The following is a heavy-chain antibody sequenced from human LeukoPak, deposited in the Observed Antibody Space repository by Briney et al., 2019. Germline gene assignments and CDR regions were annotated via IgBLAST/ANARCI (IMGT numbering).Heavy chain of an antibody. Sequence: PGGSLRLSCVASGFTFSNSWMIWVRQAPGKGLEWVGRIKSKTDGGAIDYAAPVKGRFSISRDDSKDTMFLQMNNLKSDDTAVYYCATHIPWDIWGPGTMVTVSS. D-gene: IGHD2-21*01. CDR3: ATHIPWDI. CDR1: GFTFSNSW. V-gene: IGHV3-15*01. J-gene: IGHJ3*02. CDR2: IKSKTDGGAI.